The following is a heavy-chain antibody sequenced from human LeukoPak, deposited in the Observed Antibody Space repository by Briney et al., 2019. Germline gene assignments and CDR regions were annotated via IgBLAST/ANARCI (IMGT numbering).Heavy chain of an antibody. J-gene: IGHJ4*02. Sequence: GGSLRLSCAASGFTFNSFSMDWVRQAPGKGLQWISYISSTSNTIYYADSLKGRFTISRDNAKNSLYLQIDSLTAEDTAVYYCARSVEMATIEDYWGQGTLVTVSS. CDR3: ARSVEMATIEDY. V-gene: IGHV3-48*01. CDR2: ISSTSNTI. CDR1: GFTFNSFS. D-gene: IGHD5-12*01.